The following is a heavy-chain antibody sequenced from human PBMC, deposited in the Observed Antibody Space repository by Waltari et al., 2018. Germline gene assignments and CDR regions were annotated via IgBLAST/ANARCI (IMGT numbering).Heavy chain of an antibody. CDR1: GGTFSSYA. J-gene: IGHJ5*02. CDR3: ARDEAATDPIAAAFPFDP. Sequence: VQLVQSGAEVKKPGSSVKVSCKASGGTFSSYAISWVRQAPRQGLGWMGGIIPIFGTANYAQKFQGRVTSTADEATRTAYMELNRRRAEDTAVDYCARDEAATDPIAAAFPFDPWGQGTLVTVSS. D-gene: IGHD6-13*01. V-gene: IGHV1-69*13. CDR2: IIPIFGTA.